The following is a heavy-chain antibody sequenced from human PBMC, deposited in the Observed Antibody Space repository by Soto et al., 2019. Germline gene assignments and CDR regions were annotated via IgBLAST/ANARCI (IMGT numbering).Heavy chain of an antibody. D-gene: IGHD6-19*01. CDR3: ARVSGGWYYYLDS. V-gene: IGHV1-18*01. Sequence: QVQLVQSGPEVKKPGASVKVSCKASGYSFTNYGIIWVRLAPGQGLEWMGWMNPYNGDTSYAQKLQGGVTMTTDTSTSTAYLELRSLRFDDSPIYYCARVSGGWYYYLDSWGQGTLVTVSS. CDR2: MNPYNGDT. J-gene: IGHJ4*02. CDR1: GYSFTNYG.